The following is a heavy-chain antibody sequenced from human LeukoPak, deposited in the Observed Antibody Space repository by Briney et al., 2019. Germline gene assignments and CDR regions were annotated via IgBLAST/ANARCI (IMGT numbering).Heavy chain of an antibody. CDR2: ISAYNGNT. CDR3: ATGYCSGGSCPFDY. V-gene: IGHV1-18*01. Sequence: ASVKVSCKASGYTFTSYGISWVRQAPGQGLEWMGWISAYNGNTNYAQKLQGRVTMTTDTSTSTAYMELSSLRSEDTAVYYCATGYCSGGSCPFDYWGEGTLVTVSS. CDR1: GYTFTSYG. D-gene: IGHD2-15*01. J-gene: IGHJ4*02.